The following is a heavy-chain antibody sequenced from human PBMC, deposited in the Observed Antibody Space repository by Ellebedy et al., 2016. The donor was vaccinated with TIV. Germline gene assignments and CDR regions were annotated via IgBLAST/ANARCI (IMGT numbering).Heavy chain of an antibody. V-gene: IGHV1-18*01. J-gene: IGHJ2*01. CDR3: ARDYYDSSGYVNSRNWYFDL. CDR1: GYTFTSYG. CDR2: ISAYNGNT. Sequence: AASVKVSCKASGYTFTSYGISWVRQAPGQGLEWMGWISAYNGNTNYAQKLQGRVTMTTDTSTSTAYMELRSLRSEDTAVYYCARDYYDSSGYVNSRNWYFDLWGRGTLVTVSS. D-gene: IGHD3-22*01.